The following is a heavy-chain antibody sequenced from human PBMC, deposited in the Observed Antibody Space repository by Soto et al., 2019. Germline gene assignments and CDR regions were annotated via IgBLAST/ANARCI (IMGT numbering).Heavy chain of an antibody. CDR1: GFTFDDNA. V-gene: IGHV3-9*01. CDR2: INWKSDI. Sequence: HPGGSMRLSCAVSGFTFDDNAMHWDRQAPEKGRECVSGINWKSDIGYADSVKGRFTISRDNAKNSLYLQMNSLRADDTAVYYCAIVPYGGSYWREFDYWGQGTLVTVSS. CDR3: AIVPYGGSYWREFDY. D-gene: IGHD1-26*01. J-gene: IGHJ4*02.